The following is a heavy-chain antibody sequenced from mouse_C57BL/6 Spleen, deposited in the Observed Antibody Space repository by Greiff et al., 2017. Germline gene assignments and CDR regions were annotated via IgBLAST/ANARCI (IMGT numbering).Heavy chain of an antibody. V-gene: IGHV3-6*01. CDR1: GYSITSGYY. J-gene: IGHJ1*03. CDR3: ARDLGRIWYFDV. D-gene: IGHD4-1*01. Sequence: ESGPGLVKPSQSLSLTCSVTGYSITSGYYWNWIRQFPGNKLEWMGYISYDGSNNYNPSLKNRISITRDTSKNQFFLKLNSVTTEDTATYYCARDLGRIWYFDVWGTGTTVTVSS. CDR2: ISYDGSN.